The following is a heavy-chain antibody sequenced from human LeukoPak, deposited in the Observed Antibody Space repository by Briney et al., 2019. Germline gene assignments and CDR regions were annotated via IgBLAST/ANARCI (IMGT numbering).Heavy chain of an antibody. CDR3: ARDIVVVPAAFMSYYYYYGMDV. CDR1: GYTFTGYY. CDR2: INPNSGGT. Sequence: EASVKVSCKASGYTFTGYYMHWVRQAPGQGLEWMGWINPNSGGTNYAQKFQGRVTMTRDTSISTAYMELSRLRSDDTAVYYCARDIVVVPAAFMSYYYYYGMDVWGQGTTVTVSS. V-gene: IGHV1-2*02. D-gene: IGHD2-2*01. J-gene: IGHJ6*02.